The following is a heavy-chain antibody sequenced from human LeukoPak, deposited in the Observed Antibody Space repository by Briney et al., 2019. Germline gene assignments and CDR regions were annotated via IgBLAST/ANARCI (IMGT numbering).Heavy chain of an antibody. CDR3: ARDQGGAAFDI. D-gene: IGHD3-16*01. V-gene: IGHV3-7*01. J-gene: IGHJ3*02. CDR1: GFTFSTYW. CDR2: IKQDGSEK. Sequence: PGGSLRLSCAASGFTFSTYWMRWVRQAPGKGLEGVANIKQDGSEKYYVDSVNGRFTIARDNAKDSVYLQMNSLRAEDTAVYYCARDQGGAAFDIWGQGTMVTVSS.